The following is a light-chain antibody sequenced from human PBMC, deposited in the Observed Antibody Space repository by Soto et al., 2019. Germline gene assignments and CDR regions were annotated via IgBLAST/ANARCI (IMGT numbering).Light chain of an antibody. V-gene: IGLV2-14*01. CDR2: DVS. J-gene: IGLJ1*01. Sequence: QSALTQPASVSGSPGQSITSSCTGTSSDVGGYNYVSWYQQHPGKAPKLMIYDVSNRPSGVSNRFSGSKSGNTASLTISGHQAEDEGDYYCSSYTSSSTPLNVFGTGTKLTVL. CDR1: SSDVGGYNY. CDR3: SSYTSSSTPLNV.